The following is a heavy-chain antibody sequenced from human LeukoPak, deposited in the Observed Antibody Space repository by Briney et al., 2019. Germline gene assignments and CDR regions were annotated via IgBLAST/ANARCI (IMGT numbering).Heavy chain of an antibody. CDR3: ARDGIEVAGTGYFDY. J-gene: IGHJ4*01. D-gene: IGHD6-13*01. Sequence: SETLSLTCSVSGGSISSNIHYWAWIRQPPGKGLEWIGSIFYSGGTYYNASVKSRVTMSVDTSKNQFSLKLSSVTAADTAVYYCARDGIEVAGTGYFDYWDHRTLVTVSS. CDR1: GGSISSNIHY. CDR2: IFYSGGT. V-gene: IGHV4-39*02.